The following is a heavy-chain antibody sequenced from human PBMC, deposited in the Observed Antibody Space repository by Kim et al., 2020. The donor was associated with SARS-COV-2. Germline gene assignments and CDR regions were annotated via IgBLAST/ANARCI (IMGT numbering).Heavy chain of an antibody. D-gene: IGHD2-2*01. CDR1: GFTFSNYG. CDR3: ARGDCSSSCYYFDS. CDR2: IWYDGSNK. V-gene: IGHV3-33*01. J-gene: IGHJ4*02. Sequence: GGSLRLSCATSGFTFSNYGMNWVRQAPGKGLEWVAVIWYDGSNKYYADSVKGRFTISRDNSKNMLYLQMDSLRAEDTAVYYCARGDCSSSCYYFDSWGQGALVTVSS.